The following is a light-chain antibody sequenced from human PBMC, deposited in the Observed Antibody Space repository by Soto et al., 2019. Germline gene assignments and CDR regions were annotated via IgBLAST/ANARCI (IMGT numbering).Light chain of an antibody. CDR3: VSYTNPGTYV. Sequence: QSALTQPASVSGSPGQSVTISCAGASRDVTDSDSVSWYQHRPGEAPELTILDFTYRPSGVSDRFSGSLSADTASLTISGLQVEDEVDYYCVSYTNPGTYVFGPGTKVTVL. CDR1: SRDVTDSDS. V-gene: IGLV2-14*03. J-gene: IGLJ1*01. CDR2: DFT.